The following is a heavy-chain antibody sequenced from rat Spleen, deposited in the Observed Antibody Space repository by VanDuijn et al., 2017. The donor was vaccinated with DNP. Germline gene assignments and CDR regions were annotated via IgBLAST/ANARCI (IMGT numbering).Heavy chain of an antibody. J-gene: IGHJ3*01. D-gene: IGHD1-2*01. V-gene: IGHV5-25*01. CDR2: ISSDVTNT. CDR1: GFTFSHYY. CDR3: AARYSSSWFAY. Sequence: EVQLVESGGGLVQPGRSMKLSCVASGFTFSHYYMAWVRQAPTRGLEWVASISSDVTNTYYASSVKGRFTISRDNAKRSLYLQMDSLRSEDTATYYCAARYSSSWFAYWGQGTLVTVSS.